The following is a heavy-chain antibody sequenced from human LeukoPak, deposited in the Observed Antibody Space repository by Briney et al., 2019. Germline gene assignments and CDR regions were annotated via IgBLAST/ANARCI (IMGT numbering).Heavy chain of an antibody. CDR2: ISYDGSNK. Sequence: PGGSLRLSCAASGFTFSSYGMHWVRQAPGKGLEWVAVISYDGSNKYYADSVKGRFTISRDNSKNTLYLQMNSLRAEDTAVYYCAKSLDNSGYYPIDFWGQGTLVTVSS. V-gene: IGHV3-30*12. CDR3: AKSLDNSGYYPIDF. D-gene: IGHD3-22*01. CDR1: GFTFSSYG. J-gene: IGHJ4*02.